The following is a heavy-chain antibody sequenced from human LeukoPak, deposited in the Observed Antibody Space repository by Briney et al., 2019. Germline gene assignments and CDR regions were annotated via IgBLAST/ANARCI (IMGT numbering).Heavy chain of an antibody. CDR3: ARDRIAVASDY. Sequence: GGSLRLSCAASGFTFSSYSMNWVRQAPGKGLEWVSSISSSSSYIYYADSVEGRFTISRDNAKNSLYLQMNSLRAEDTAVYYCARDRIAVASDYWGQGTLVTVSS. V-gene: IGHV3-21*01. D-gene: IGHD6-19*01. J-gene: IGHJ4*02. CDR1: GFTFSSYS. CDR2: ISSSSSYI.